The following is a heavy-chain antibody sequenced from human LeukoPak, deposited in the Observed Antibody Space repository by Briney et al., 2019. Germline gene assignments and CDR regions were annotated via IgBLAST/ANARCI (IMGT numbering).Heavy chain of an antibody. CDR1: GFTFDDYG. D-gene: IGHD6-19*01. CDR3: ARDGRREQWLADDAFDI. J-gene: IGHJ3*02. V-gene: IGHV3-20*04. Sequence: GGSLRLSCAASGFTFDDYGMSWVRQAPGKGLEWVSGINWNGGSTGYADSVKGRFTISRDNAKNSLYLQMNSLRAEDTAVYYCARDGRREQWLADDAFDIWGQGTMVTVSS. CDR2: INWNGGST.